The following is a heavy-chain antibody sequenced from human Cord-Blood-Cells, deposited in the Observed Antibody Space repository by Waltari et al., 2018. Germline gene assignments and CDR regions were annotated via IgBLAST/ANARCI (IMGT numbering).Heavy chain of an antibody. CDR3: ARRGLLRLFDY. V-gene: IGHV4-39*01. J-gene: IGHJ4*02. CDR2: IYYSVST. D-gene: IGHD3-22*01. CDR1: GGSISSSRYY. Sequence: QLQLQESGPGLVTPSETLSLTCTVSGGSISSSRYYWGWIRQPPGKGLEWIGSIYYSVSTYYNPSLKSRVTISVDTSKNQFSLKLSSVTAADTAVYYCARRGLLRLFDYWGQGTLVTVSS.